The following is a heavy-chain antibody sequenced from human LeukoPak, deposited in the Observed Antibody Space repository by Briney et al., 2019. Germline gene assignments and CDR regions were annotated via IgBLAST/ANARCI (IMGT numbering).Heavy chain of an antibody. D-gene: IGHD3-3*01. V-gene: IGHV1-69*01. CDR3: ARDHTYYDFWSGYDYYGMDV. Sequence: GSSVKVSCKASGGTFSSYAISWVRQAPGQGLEWMGGIIPIFGTANYAQKFQGRVTITADEPTSTAYMELSSLRSEDTAVYYCARDHTYYDFWSGYDYYGMDVWGQGTTVTVSS. CDR1: GGTFSSYA. J-gene: IGHJ6*02. CDR2: IIPIFGTA.